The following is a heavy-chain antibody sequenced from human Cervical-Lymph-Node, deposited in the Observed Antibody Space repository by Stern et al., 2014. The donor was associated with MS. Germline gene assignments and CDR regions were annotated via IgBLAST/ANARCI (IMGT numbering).Heavy chain of an antibody. CDR2: ISNDGTKK. Sequence: VQLVESGGGVVQPGRSLRLSCAGSGFTFSTYGMHWVRQAPGKGLEWVALISNDGTKKYYVDSVKVRFTISRDNAKNTMYVQMNSLRDEDTAVYYCAKDRGSGWSLDYWGQGTLVTVSS. D-gene: IGHD6-19*01. CDR1: GFTFSTYG. J-gene: IGHJ4*02. CDR3: AKDRGSGWSLDY. V-gene: IGHV3-30*18.